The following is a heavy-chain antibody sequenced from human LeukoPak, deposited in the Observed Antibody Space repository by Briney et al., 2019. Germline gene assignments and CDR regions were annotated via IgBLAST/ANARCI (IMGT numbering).Heavy chain of an antibody. CDR2: IYTSGST. D-gene: IGHD6-19*01. CDR1: GGSISSYY. CDR3: ARDRVAGTKLVWYFDL. Sequence: SETLSLTCTVSGGSISSYYWSWIRQPAGKGLEWIGRIYTSGSTNYNPSLKSRVTMSVDTSKNQFSLKLSSVTAADTAVYYCARDRVAGTKLVWYFDLWGRGTLATVSS. J-gene: IGHJ2*01. V-gene: IGHV4-4*07.